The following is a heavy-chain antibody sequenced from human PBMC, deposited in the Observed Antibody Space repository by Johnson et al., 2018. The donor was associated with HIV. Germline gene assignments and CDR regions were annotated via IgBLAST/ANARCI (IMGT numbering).Heavy chain of an antibody. V-gene: IGHV3-30*19. CDR3: ARDLPSTMIVVVIQPRDAFDI. D-gene: IGHD3-22*01. CDR1: GFTFSSYG. J-gene: IGHJ3*02. Sequence: QVQLVESGGGVVQPGGSLRLSCAASGFTFSSYGMHWVRQAPGKGLEWVAVISYDGSNKYYADSVKGRFTISRDNSKNTLYLQMNSLRAEDTAVYYCARDLPSTMIVVVIQPRDAFDIWGQGTLVTVSS. CDR2: ISYDGSNK.